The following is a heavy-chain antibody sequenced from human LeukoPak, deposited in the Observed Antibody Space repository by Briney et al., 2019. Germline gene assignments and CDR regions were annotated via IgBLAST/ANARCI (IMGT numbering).Heavy chain of an antibody. J-gene: IGHJ4*02. CDR1: GVTFSSYA. D-gene: IGHD3-10*01. CDR3: AKDPRLLWFGESTAKVDY. CDR2: ISGSGGST. Sequence: GGSLRLSCAASGVTFSSYAMSWVRQTPGKGLEWVSAISGSGGSTYYADSVKGRFTISRDNSKNTLYLQMNSLRAEDTAVYYCAKDPRLLWFGESTAKVDYWGQGTLVTVSS. V-gene: IGHV3-23*01.